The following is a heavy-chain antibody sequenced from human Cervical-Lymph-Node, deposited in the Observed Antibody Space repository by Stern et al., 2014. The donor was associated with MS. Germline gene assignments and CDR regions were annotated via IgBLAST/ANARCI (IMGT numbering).Heavy chain of an antibody. J-gene: IGHJ6*02. CDR3: MGVGDAMHV. V-gene: IGHV3-30*03. Sequence: VQLVQSGGGVVQPGRSLRLSCAASGFTLRNFGMHWVRQAPGKGLEWVAVMSFVGGNKKYGDSVKGRFSISRDNPNNTLYLQMNSLRPEDTAVYYCMGVGDAMHVWGQGTTVIVSS. CDR1: GFTLRNFG. CDR2: MSFVGGNK.